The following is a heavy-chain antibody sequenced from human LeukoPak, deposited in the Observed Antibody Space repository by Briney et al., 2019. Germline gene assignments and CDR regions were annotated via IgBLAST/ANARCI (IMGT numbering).Heavy chain of an antibody. CDR1: GFTFNNYN. CDR3: AELGITMIGGV. V-gene: IGHV3-21*04. CDR2: ISSISSSYI. Sequence: SPGGSLRLSCAASGFTFNNYNMNWVRQAPGKGLEWVSSISSISSSYIYYADSVKGRFTISRDNARNSLYLQMNSLRAEDTALYYCAELGITMIGGVWGKGTTVTISS. J-gene: IGHJ6*04. D-gene: IGHD3-10*02.